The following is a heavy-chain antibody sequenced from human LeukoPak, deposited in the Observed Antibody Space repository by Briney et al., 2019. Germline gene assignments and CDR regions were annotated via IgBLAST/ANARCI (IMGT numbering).Heavy chain of an antibody. CDR1: GFTLIGYS. CDR2: ISGSTTDR. Sequence: GGSLRLTCAASGFTLIGYSMNWVRQAPGKGLEWISSISGSTTDRYYADSVKGRFTISRDNAKNSLYLQMNSLRAEDTAVYYCAKPLQPYYYDSSGYFGDYWGQGTLVTVSS. V-gene: IGHV3-21*04. CDR3: AKPLQPYYYDSSGYFGDY. D-gene: IGHD3-22*01. J-gene: IGHJ4*02.